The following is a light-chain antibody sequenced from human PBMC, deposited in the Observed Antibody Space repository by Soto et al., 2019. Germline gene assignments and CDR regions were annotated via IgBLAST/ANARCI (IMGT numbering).Light chain of an antibody. CDR3: MEGAHLPPT. CDR1: QGLVYSDGNTY. V-gene: IGKV2-30*01. J-gene: IGKJ5*01. Sequence: DVAMTQPPLSLPVTLGQPASISCRSSQGLVYSDGNTYLNGSHQRPGQSPRRLIYKVSNRDSGVPDRFSGSGSGTDFTLKICRLEAEDVVLYCSMEGAHLPPTLGHGTRLEIK. CDR2: KVS.